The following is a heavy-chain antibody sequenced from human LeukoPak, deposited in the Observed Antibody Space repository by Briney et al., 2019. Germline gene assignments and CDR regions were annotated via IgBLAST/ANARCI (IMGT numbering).Heavy chain of an antibody. D-gene: IGHD1-26*01. Sequence: GGSLRLSCAASGFTFSSWWMSWVRQAPGKGLEWVANIKKDGREKYYVDSVKGRFTISRDNAKNLLYLQMNSLRAEDTAVYYCARDGYSGSFYDYWGQGTLVTVSS. CDR1: GFTFSSWW. V-gene: IGHV3-7*04. CDR2: IKKDGREK. J-gene: IGHJ4*02. CDR3: ARDGYSGSFYDY.